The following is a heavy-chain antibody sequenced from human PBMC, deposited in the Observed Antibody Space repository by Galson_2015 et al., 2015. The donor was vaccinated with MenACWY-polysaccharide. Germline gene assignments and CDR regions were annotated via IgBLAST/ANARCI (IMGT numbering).Heavy chain of an antibody. V-gene: IGHV3-48*01. Sequence: SLRLSCAASGFTFSSYSMNWVRQAPGKGLEWVSYISSSSSTIYYADSVKGRFTISRDNAKNSLFLQMNSLRAEDTAVYYCARLHCSSTSCYPTDYSYYGMDVWGQGTTVTVSS. D-gene: IGHD2-2*01. J-gene: IGHJ6*02. CDR3: ARLHCSSTSCYPTDYSYYGMDV. CDR2: ISSSSSTI. CDR1: GFTFSSYS.